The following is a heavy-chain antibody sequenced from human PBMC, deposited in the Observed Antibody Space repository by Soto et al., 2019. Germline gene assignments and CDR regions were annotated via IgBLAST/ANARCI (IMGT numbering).Heavy chain of an antibody. CDR2: ISGSGGST. CDR3: AKGGPTIVVVITGAFDI. D-gene: IGHD3-22*01. V-gene: IGHV3-23*01. Sequence: GGSLRLSCAASGFTFSSYAMSWVRQAPGKGLEWVSAISGSGGSTYYADSVKGRFTISRDNSKNTLYLQMNSLRAEDTAVYYCAKGGPTIVVVITGAFDIWGQGTMVTVSS. J-gene: IGHJ3*02. CDR1: GFTFSSYA.